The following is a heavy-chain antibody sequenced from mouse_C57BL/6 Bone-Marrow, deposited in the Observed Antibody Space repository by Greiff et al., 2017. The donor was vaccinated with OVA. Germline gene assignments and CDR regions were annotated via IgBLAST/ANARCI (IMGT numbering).Heavy chain of an antibody. CDR3: ARPSKGPFDY. J-gene: IGHJ2*01. D-gene: IGHD2-5*01. Sequence: EVQLVESGGGLVKPGGSLKLSCAASGFTFSDSGMHWVRQAPEKGLAWVAYISSGSSTIYYADTVKVRFTISRDNAKNTLFLQMSSLRSEDTAMYYCARPSKGPFDYWGQGTTLTVSS. CDR2: ISSGSSTI. CDR1: GFTFSDSG. V-gene: IGHV5-17*01.